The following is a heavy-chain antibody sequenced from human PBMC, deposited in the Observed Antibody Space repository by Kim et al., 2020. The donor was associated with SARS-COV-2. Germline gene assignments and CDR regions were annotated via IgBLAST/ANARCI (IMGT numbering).Heavy chain of an antibody. CDR3: ARASVTLLDY. CDR2: TI. J-gene: IGHJ4*02. D-gene: IGHD2-21*02. Sequence: TIFYADSVKGRFLHSRDNAKNTVYLQMNSLRDEDTAVYYCARASVTLLDYWGQGTQVTVSS. V-gene: IGHV3-30-3*01.